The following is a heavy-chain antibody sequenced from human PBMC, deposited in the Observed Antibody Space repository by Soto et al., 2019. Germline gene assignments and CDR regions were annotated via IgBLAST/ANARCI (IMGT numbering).Heavy chain of an antibody. CDR1: GGTIYSSGYY. Sequence: SYSPALGSTVCGGTIYSSGYYGGWIRQPPGKGLEWIGSIYYSGSTYYNPSLKSRVTMSVDTSKNQFSLRLSSVTAADTAIYYCATRITVFGLLIPPFDPWGQGTHVTVSS. J-gene: IGHJ5*02. V-gene: IGHV4-39*07. CDR2: IYYSGST. D-gene: IGHD3-3*01. CDR3: ATRITVFGLLIPPFDP.